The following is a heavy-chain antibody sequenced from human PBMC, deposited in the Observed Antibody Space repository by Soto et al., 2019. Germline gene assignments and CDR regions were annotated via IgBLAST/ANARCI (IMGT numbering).Heavy chain of an antibody. D-gene: IGHD1-26*01. V-gene: IGHV4-31*03. Sequence: QVQLQESGPGLVKPSQTLSLTCTVSGGSISSGGYYWSWIRQHPGKGLEWIGYIYYSGSTYYNPSLKSRVTISVDTSKNQFAPKLSSVTAADTAVYYCARSVVKELRYDYWGQGTLVTVSS. CDR3: ARSVVKELRYDY. J-gene: IGHJ4*02. CDR1: GGSISSGGYY. CDR2: IYYSGST.